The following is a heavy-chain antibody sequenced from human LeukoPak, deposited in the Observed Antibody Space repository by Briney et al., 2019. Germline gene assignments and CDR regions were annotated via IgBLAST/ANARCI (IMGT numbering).Heavy chain of an antibody. V-gene: IGHV3-48*01. D-gene: IGHD5-24*01. CDR1: GFTFSDYS. CDR2: IGIDSGNT. CDR3: ARDYKYAFDN. J-gene: IGHJ4*02. Sequence: GSLRLSCSASGFTFSDYSMNWVRQAPGKGLEWISYIGIDSGNTNYADSVKGRFTISGDKAKDSLYLQMNSLRVEDTAVYYCARDYKYAFDNWGQGTLVTVSS.